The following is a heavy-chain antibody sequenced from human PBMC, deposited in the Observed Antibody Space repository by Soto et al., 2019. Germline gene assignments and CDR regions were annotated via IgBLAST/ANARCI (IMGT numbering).Heavy chain of an antibody. CDR1: GFDFNTYG. J-gene: IGHJ5*02. CDR2: ISFDGGNQ. CDR3: AKDSRITVGVSGGWLDP. Sequence: QVQLVQSGGGVVQPGRSLRLSCEASGFDFNTYGLHWVRQAPGKGLEWVAGISFDGGNQYYADSVKGRFTISSDKSNNTLFLQMNILGAEDTATYCCAKDSRITVGVSGGWLDPCSHGTLVIVSS. D-gene: IGHD1-26*01. V-gene: IGHV3-30*18.